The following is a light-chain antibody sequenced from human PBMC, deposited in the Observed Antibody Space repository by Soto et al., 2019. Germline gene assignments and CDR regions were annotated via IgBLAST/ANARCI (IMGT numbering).Light chain of an antibody. Sequence: QSVLTQPVSVSGSPGQSISISCTGSSSDVGDYDFVSWYQQHPGKVPKLIIYDVSNRPPGISNRFSGSKSGNTASLTISGLQVEDEADYYCSSYRSRNMYVFGTGTKVTVL. V-gene: IGLV2-14*01. CDR3: SSYRSRNMYV. CDR1: SSDVGDYDF. CDR2: DVS. J-gene: IGLJ1*01.